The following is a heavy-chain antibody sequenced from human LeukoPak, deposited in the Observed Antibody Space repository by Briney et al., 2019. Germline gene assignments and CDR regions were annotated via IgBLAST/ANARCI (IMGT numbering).Heavy chain of an antibody. Sequence: GASVMVSCKASGYTFTSYAISWVRPAPGQGLEWMGWLSAYNGNTNSAQRLHGRVTMTTDTSPRTAFMMQRSLRSDDTAVYYCAREKIVVVPGALDYWGQGTLVTVSS. J-gene: IGHJ4*02. CDR2: LSAYNGNT. V-gene: IGHV1-18*01. CDR1: GYTFTSYA. CDR3: AREKIVVVPGALDY. D-gene: IGHD2-2*01.